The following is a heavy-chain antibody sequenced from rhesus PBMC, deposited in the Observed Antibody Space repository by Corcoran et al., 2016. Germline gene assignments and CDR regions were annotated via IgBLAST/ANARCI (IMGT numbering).Heavy chain of an antibody. CDR2: ISGSSGST. CDR1: GGSVSSSDW. V-gene: IGHV4-65*01. Sequence: QVQLQESGPGLVKPSETLSLTCAVSGGSVSSSDWWSWIRQPPGKGLDWIGYISGSSGSTYYNPSLKGRVTISTDTSKNQFSLKLSSVTAADTAVYYCARGGTVTFFDYWGQGVLVTVSS. CDR3: ARGGTVTFFDY. D-gene: IGHD4-23*01. J-gene: IGHJ4*01.